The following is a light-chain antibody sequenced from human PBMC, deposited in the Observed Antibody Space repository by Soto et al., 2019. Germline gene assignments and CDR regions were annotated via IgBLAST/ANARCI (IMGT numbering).Light chain of an antibody. V-gene: IGLV2-14*01. CDR2: EVN. Sequence: QSALTQPASVSGPPGQSITISCTGTSSDIGGYNFVSWYQHHPGKAPKLMIYEVNNRPSGVSSRFSGSKSGNTASLTISGLQTEDEADYYCSSFTTSSTLVVFGGGTKLTVL. CDR3: SSFTTSSTLVV. J-gene: IGLJ2*01. CDR1: SSDIGGYNF.